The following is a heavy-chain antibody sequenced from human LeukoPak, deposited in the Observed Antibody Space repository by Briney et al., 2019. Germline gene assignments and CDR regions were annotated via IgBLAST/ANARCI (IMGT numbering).Heavy chain of an antibody. CDR2: IYYSGST. V-gene: IGHV4-59*01. CDR1: GGSISSYD. J-gene: IGHJ6*02. CDR3: ATFGYSYGSDYYYGMDV. Sequence: PSETLSLTCTVSGGSISSYDWSWIRQPPGKGLEWIGYIYYSGSTNYNPSLKSRVTISVDTSKNQFSLKLSSVTAADTAVYYCATFGYSYGSDYYYGMDVWGQGTTVTVSS. D-gene: IGHD5-18*01.